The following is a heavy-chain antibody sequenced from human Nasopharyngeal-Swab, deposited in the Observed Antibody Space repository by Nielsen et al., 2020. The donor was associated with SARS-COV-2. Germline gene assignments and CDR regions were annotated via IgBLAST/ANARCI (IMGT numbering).Heavy chain of an antibody. CDR2: ISYDGSNK. D-gene: IGHD6-13*01. CDR1: GFIFSSYG. Sequence: GGSLRLSCAAYGFIFSSYGMHWVRQAPGKGLEWVAVISYDGSNKYYADSLKGRFTISKDNSKNTLYLQMNSLRAEDTAVYYCAKVPGSSWVDAFDIWGQGTKVTVS. CDR3: AKVPGSSWVDAFDI. V-gene: IGHV3-30*18. J-gene: IGHJ3*02.